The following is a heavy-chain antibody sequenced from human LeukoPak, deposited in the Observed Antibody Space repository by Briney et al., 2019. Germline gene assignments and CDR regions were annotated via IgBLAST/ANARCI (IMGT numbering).Heavy chain of an antibody. Sequence: GGSLRLSCTASGFTFGDYAMSWFRQAPGKGLEWVGFIRSKAYGGTTEYAASVKGRFTISRDDSKSIAYLQMNSLKTEDTAVYYCTREGSVGGYSYGYGFDYWGQGTLVNVSS. CDR2: IRSKAYGGTT. CDR3: TREGSVGGYSYGYGFDY. CDR1: GFTFGDYA. D-gene: IGHD5-18*01. J-gene: IGHJ4*02. V-gene: IGHV3-49*03.